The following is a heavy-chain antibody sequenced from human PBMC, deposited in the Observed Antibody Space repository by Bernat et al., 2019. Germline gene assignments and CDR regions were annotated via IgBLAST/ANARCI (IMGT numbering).Heavy chain of an antibody. CDR3: AKVLWFGGALDW. CDR2: ISSSSSTI. J-gene: IGHJ4*02. Sequence: EVQLVESGGGLVQPGGSLRLSCAASGFTFSSYSMNWVRQAPGKGLEWVSYISSSSSTIYYADSVKGRFTISRDNAKNSLYLQMNSLRAEDTAVYYCAKVLWFGGALDWWGPGTLVTVAS. V-gene: IGHV3-48*01. CDR1: GFTFSSYS. D-gene: IGHD3-10*01.